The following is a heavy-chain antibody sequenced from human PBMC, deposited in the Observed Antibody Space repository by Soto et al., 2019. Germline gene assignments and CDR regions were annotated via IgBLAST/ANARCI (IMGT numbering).Heavy chain of an antibody. V-gene: IGHV3-9*01. J-gene: IGHJ6*03. CDR1: GFTFDDYA. CDR2: VSSTSGTM. CDR3: AKDFQKHYCYMDV. Sequence: EVQLVESGGGLVQPGRSLRLSCAASGFTFDDYAMHWVRQAPGKGLEWVSGVSSTSGTMGYADSVRGRFTISRDNAKNSLYLQMNRLRAEDRALYYCAKDFQKHYCYMDVWGQGTTVTVSS.